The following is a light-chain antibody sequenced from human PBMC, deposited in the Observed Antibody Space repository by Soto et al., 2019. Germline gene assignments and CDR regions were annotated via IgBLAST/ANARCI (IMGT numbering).Light chain of an antibody. V-gene: IGKV1-39*01. J-gene: IGKJ3*01. CDR3: QQSYNTLFT. Sequence: DLQMTQSPSSLSASVGDRVTITCRASQTVSKYLNWYQQKPGKAPKLLIYNASTLQSGVPSRFNGSGSGTDFTLTISSLQPEDFATYFCQQSYNTLFTFGPGTKVDIK. CDR2: NAS. CDR1: QTVSKY.